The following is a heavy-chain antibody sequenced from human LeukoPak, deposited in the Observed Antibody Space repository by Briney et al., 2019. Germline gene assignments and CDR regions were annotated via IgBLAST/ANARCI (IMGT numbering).Heavy chain of an antibody. CDR3: ARDWAEYSSSSEPDY. D-gene: IGHD6-6*01. V-gene: IGHV3-11*04. Sequence: GGSLRLSCAASGFTFSDYYMSWIRQAPGKGLEWVSYISSSGSTIYYADSVKGRFTISRDNAKNSLYLQMNSLRAEDTAVYYCARDWAEYSSSSEPDYWGQGTLVTVSS. CDR1: GFTFSDYY. J-gene: IGHJ4*02. CDR2: ISSSGSTI.